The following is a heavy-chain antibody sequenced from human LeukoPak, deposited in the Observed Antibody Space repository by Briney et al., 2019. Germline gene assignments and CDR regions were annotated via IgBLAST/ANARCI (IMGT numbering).Heavy chain of an antibody. D-gene: IGHD5-24*01. V-gene: IGHV4-34*01. Sequence: SETLSLTCTVSGGSITSDHWGWIRQPPGKGLEWIGEINHSGSTNYNPSLKSRVTISVDTSKNQFSLKLSSVTAADTAVYYCARPREMATTRGGYMDVWGKGTTVTVSS. CDR3: ARPREMATTRGGYMDV. CDR1: GGSITSDH. J-gene: IGHJ6*03. CDR2: INHSGST.